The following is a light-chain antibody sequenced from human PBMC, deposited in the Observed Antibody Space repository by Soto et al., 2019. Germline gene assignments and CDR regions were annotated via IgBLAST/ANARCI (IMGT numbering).Light chain of an antibody. CDR2: EVN. CDR3: CSYAGSTTHYV. V-gene: IGLV2-23*02. CDR1: SSEVGYYNL. Sequence: QSVLTQPAAVSGSTGQSITISRTGTSSEVGYYNLVSWYQQHPGKAPKLIIYEVNKRPSGFSNRFSGSKSGNTASLTISGLQAEDEADYYCCSYAGSTTHYVFGTGTKVTVL. J-gene: IGLJ1*01.